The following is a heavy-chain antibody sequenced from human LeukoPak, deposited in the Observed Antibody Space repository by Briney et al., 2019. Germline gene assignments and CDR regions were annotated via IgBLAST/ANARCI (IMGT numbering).Heavy chain of an antibody. CDR2: MNPNSGNT. Sequence: ASVKVSCKASGYTFTSYDINWVRQATGQGLEWVGWMNPNSGNTGYAQKFQGRVTMTRNTSISTAYMELSSLRSEDTAVYYCARCPGQYQLLYRRYYYYGMDVWGLGTTVTVSS. CDR3: ARCPGQYQLLYRRYYYYGMDV. V-gene: IGHV1-8*01. J-gene: IGHJ6*02. CDR1: GYTFTSYD. D-gene: IGHD2-2*02.